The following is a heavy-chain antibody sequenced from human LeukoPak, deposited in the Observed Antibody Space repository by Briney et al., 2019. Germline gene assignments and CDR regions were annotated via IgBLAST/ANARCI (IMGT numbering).Heavy chain of an antibody. CDR2: IYYSGST. D-gene: IGHD3-10*01. CDR3: ARDSDGSGSYYY. CDR1: GGSISSGGYY. V-gene: IGHV4-31*03. Sequence: SQTLSLTCTVSGGSISSGGYYWSWIRQHPGKGLEWIGYIYYSGSTYYNPSLKSRVTISADTSKNQFSLKLSSVTAADTAVYYCARDSDGSGSYYYWGQGTLVTVSS. J-gene: IGHJ4*02.